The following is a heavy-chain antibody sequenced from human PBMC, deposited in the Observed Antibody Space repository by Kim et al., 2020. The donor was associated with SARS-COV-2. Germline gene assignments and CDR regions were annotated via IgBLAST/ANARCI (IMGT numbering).Heavy chain of an antibody. CDR1: GGSISSGDYY. CDR3: ARFRQSVVPAAMYFDY. Sequence: SETLSLTCTVSGGSISSGDYYWSWIRQPPGKGLEWIGYIYYSGSTYYNPSLKSRVTISVDTSKNQFSLKLSSVTAADTAVYYCARFRQSVVPAAMYFDYWGQGTPFTVSP. D-gene: IGHD2-2*01. CDR2: IYYSGST. J-gene: IGHJ4*02. V-gene: IGHV4-30-4*01.